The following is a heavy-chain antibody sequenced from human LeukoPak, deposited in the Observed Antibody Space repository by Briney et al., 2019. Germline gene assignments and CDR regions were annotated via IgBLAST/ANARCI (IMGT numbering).Heavy chain of an antibody. J-gene: IGHJ5*02. CDR2: INPKSGGT. CDR1: GYTFIDDY. D-gene: IGHD5-12*01. V-gene: IGHV1-2*06. Sequence: ASVKVSCKASGYTFIDDYMHWVRQAPGQGLEWMGRINPKSGGTSSARKFQGRVTVTRDTSISTVYMELSRLTSDDTAVYYCAREVDIVKLNNWFDPWGQGTLVTVSS. CDR3: AREVDIVKLNNWFDP.